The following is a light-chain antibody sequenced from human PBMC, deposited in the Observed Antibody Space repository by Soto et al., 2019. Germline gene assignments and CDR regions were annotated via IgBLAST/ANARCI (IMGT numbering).Light chain of an antibody. Sequence: EIVMTQSPATLSVSPGERATLSCRASQSVSSNLAWYQQKPGQAPRLLIYGASTRATGIPARFSGSGSGTEFTFTISSLQFEDFADYYCQQYNNWPRTCGQGTKVAIK. CDR2: GAS. CDR3: QQYNNWPRT. J-gene: IGKJ1*01. CDR1: QSVSSN. V-gene: IGKV3-15*01.